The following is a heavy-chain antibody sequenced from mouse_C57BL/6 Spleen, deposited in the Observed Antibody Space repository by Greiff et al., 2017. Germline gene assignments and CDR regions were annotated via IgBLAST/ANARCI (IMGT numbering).Heavy chain of an antibody. D-gene: IGHD1-1*01. V-gene: IGHV1-53*01. CDR2: INPSNGGT. Sequence: QVQLKESGTELVKPGASVKLSCKASGYTFTSYWMHWVKQRPGQGLEWIGNINPSNGGTNYNEKFKSKATLTVDKSSSTAYMQLSSLTSEDSAVYYCARSLLLGGYFDYWGQGTTLTVSS. CDR3: ARSLLLGGYFDY. J-gene: IGHJ2*01. CDR1: GYTFTSYW.